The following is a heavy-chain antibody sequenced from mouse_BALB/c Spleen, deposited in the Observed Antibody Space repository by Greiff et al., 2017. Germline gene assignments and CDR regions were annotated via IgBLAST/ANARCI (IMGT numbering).Heavy chain of an antibody. J-gene: IGHJ3*01. Sequence: QVQLQQSGAELVRPGASVTLSCKASGYTFTDYEMHWVKQTPVHGLEWIGAIDPETGGTAYNQKFKGKATLTADKSSSTAYMELSSLTSEDSAVYYCTRSTMIPWFAYWGQGTLVTVSA. CDR3: TRSTMIPWFAY. CDR1: GYTFTDYE. V-gene: IGHV1-15*01. D-gene: IGHD2-4*01. CDR2: IDPETGGT.